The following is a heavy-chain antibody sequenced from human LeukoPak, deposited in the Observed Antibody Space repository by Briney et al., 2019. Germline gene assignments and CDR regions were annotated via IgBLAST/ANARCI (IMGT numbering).Heavy chain of an antibody. Sequence: GGSLRLSCAASGFTFSSYGMHWVRQAPGKRLEWVAFIRYDGSNKYYADSVKGRFTISRDQSKSTVYLQMTSLRAEDTAVFYCAKGTTDYDASDPLDFWGQGTLVTVSS. CDR1: GFTFSSYG. J-gene: IGHJ4*02. D-gene: IGHD3-16*01. CDR2: IRYDGSNK. V-gene: IGHV3-30*02. CDR3: AKGTTDYDASDPLDF.